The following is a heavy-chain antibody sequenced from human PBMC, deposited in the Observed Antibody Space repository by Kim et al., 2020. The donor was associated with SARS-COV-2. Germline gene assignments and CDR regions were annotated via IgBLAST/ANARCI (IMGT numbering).Heavy chain of an antibody. CDR1: GFTFSSYA. D-gene: IGHD3-10*01. CDR3: AKEMSITMVRGPPYYYYGMDV. J-gene: IGHJ6*02. V-gene: IGHV3-23*01. Sequence: GGSLRLSCAASGFTFSSYAMSWVRQAPGKGLEWVSTISGSGGSTYYADSVKGRFTISRDNSKNTLYLQMNSLRAEDTAVYYFAKEMSITMVRGPPYYYYGMDVWGQGTTVTVSS. CDR2: ISGSGGST.